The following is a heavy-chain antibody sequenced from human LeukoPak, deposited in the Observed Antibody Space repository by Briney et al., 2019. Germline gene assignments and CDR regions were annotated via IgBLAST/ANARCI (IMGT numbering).Heavy chain of an antibody. Sequence: GESLKISCKGSGYSFTSYWIGWVRQMPGKGLEWMGIIYPGDSDTRYSPSFQGQVTISADKSISTAYLQWSSLKASDTAMYYCARRPRRGYSYGDDAFDIWGQGTMVTVSS. CDR1: GYSFTSYW. V-gene: IGHV5-51*01. CDR3: ARRPRRGYSYGDDAFDI. J-gene: IGHJ3*02. CDR2: IYPGDSDT. D-gene: IGHD5-18*01.